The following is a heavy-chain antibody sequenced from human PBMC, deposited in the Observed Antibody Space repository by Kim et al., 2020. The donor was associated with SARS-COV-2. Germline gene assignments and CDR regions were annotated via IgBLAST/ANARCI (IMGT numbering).Heavy chain of an antibody. D-gene: IGHD2-8*01. Sequence: GGSLRLSCAASEFTFSSYSMNWVRQAPGKGLEWVSSISSSSNYIYYADSVKGRFTISRDNAKNSLFLQMNSLRAEDTAVYYCARDPNLEYAYYGMDVWGQGTTVTVSS. J-gene: IGHJ6*02. CDR1: EFTFSSYS. CDR3: ARDPNLEYAYYGMDV. CDR2: ISSSSNYI. V-gene: IGHV3-21*01.